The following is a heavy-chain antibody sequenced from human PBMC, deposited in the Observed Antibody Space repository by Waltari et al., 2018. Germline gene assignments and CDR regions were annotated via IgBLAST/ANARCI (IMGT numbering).Heavy chain of an antibody. D-gene: IGHD5-12*01. J-gene: IGHJ4*02. CDR3: ATPSGYDRAFDY. CDR2: FDPEDGET. Sequence: QVQLVQSGAEVKKPGASVKVSCKVSGYTLTELTMHWVRQAPGEGLEWMGGFDPEDGETIYAQKFQGRVTMTEDTSTDTAYMELSSLRSEDTAVYYCATPSGYDRAFDYWGQGTLVTVSS. V-gene: IGHV1-24*01. CDR1: GYTLTELT.